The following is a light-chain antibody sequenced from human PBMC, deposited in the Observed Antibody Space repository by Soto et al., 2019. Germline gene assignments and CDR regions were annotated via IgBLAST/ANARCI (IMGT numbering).Light chain of an antibody. V-gene: IGLV1-44*01. J-gene: IGLJ2*01. CDR2: SNN. CDR3: AAWDDSLNGVV. CDR1: SSNIGSNT. Sequence: QSVLTQPPSASGTPGQRVTISCSGSSSNIGSNTVNWYQQLPGTAPKLLIYSNNQRPSGVPDRFSGSKSGTSASLATSGLQSEDEADYYCAAWDDSLNGVVFGGGTK.